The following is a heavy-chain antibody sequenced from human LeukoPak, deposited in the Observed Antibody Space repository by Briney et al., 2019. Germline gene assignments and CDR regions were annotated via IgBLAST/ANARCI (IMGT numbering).Heavy chain of an antibody. CDR1: GFTFTSYG. CDR2: ISANNGNT. V-gene: IGHV1-18*01. D-gene: IGHD5-12*01. Sequence: ASVKVSCKASGFTFTSYGFSWVRQAPGQGLEWMGWISANNGNTIYAQKLQGRVTMTTDTSSTTAYMELRSLRSDDTAVYYCARDLLAMISSFSGEYWGQGTLVTVSS. J-gene: IGHJ4*02. CDR3: ARDLLAMISSFSGEY.